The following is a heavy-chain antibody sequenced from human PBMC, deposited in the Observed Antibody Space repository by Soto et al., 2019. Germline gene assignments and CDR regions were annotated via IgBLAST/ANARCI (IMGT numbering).Heavy chain of an antibody. CDR3: AKNGQPPYYYYGMDV. D-gene: IGHD2-8*01. CDR2: ISGYNGDT. V-gene: IGHV1-18*01. Sequence: GPGAKKPGASVKVSCKASGYTFSRYGISWVRQAPGQGLEWMGWISGYNGDTKYAQKVQGRDTMTIDTSTYTAYMELRSLTSDDTAIYYCAKNGQPPYYYYGMDVWGQGTTVTVSS. CDR1: GYTFSRYG. J-gene: IGHJ6*02.